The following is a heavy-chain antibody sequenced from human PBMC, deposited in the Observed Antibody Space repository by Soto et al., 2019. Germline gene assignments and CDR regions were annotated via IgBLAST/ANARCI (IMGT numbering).Heavy chain of an antibody. J-gene: IGHJ4*02. CDR3: AKLTYGDPVDY. V-gene: IGHV3-23*01. Sequence: EVQLLESGGGLVQPGGSLRLSCAASGFTFSRYAMNWVRQAPGKGLEWVSTVNSNGGRTSYADSVKGRFTISRDNSENTLYLQMNSLRAEDTAVYYCAKLTYGDPVDYWGQGTLVTVSS. CDR2: VNSNGGRT. D-gene: IGHD4-17*01. CDR1: GFTFSRYA.